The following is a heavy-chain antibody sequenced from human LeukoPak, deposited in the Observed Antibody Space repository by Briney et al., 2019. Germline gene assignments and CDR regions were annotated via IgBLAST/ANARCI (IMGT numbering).Heavy chain of an antibody. V-gene: IGHV3-7*03. CDR1: GFTFSNYW. J-gene: IGHJ4*02. CDR2: IKPDESEK. Sequence: GGSLRLSCAASGFTFSNYWMTWVRQAPGKGLEWVVNIKPDESEKYYVGSVKGRFTISRDNAKNSLYLQMSSLRAEDTAVYYCAKWGPYDILTGRINWGQGTLVTVSS. CDR3: AKWGPYDILTGRIN. D-gene: IGHD3-9*01.